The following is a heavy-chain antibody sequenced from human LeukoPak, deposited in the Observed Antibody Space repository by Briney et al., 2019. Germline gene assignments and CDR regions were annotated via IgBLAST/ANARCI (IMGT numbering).Heavy chain of an antibody. J-gene: IGHJ3*02. Sequence: SETLSLTCTVSGGSISSGGYYWSWIRQHPGKGLEWIGYIYYSGSTNYNPSLKSRVAISVDTSKNQFSLKLSSVTAADTAVYYCARDSIVDAFDIWGQGTMVTVSS. CDR2: IYYSGST. CDR3: ARDSIVDAFDI. V-gene: IGHV4-61*08. D-gene: IGHD1-26*01. CDR1: GGSISSGGYY.